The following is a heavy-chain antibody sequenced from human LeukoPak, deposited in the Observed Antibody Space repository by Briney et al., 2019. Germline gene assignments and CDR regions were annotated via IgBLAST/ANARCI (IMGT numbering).Heavy chain of an antibody. V-gene: IGHV4-34*01. J-gene: IGHJ4*02. CDR1: GGSFSGYY. Sequence: SETLSLTCAVYGGSFSGYYWSWIRQPPGKGLEWIGEINHSGSTNYNPSLKSRVTISVDTSKNQFSLKLSSVTAADTAVYFCARVPPYNSGYGGFDYWGQGTLVTVSS. CDR2: INHSGST. D-gene: IGHD5-18*01. CDR3: ARVPPYNSGYGGFDY.